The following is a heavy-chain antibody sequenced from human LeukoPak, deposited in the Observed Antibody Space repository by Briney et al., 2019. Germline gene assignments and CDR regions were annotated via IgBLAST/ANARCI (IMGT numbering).Heavy chain of an antibody. D-gene: IGHD6-25*01. CDR1: GYTFTSYY. CDR2: INPTSGDT. CDR3: ARYGFSSVWQGGWHAFDI. J-gene: IGHJ3*02. V-gene: IGHV1-46*01. Sequence: GASVKVSCKASGYTFTSYYVHWVRQAPGQGLKWMGIINPTSGDTNYAQNFQGRVTMTRDMSTSTVYMELSSPRSEDTAVYYCARYGFSSVWQGGWHAFDIWGLGTMVTVSS.